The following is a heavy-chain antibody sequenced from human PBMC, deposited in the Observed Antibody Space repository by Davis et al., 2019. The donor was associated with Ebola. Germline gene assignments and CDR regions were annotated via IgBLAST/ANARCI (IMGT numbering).Heavy chain of an antibody. J-gene: IGHJ6*02. D-gene: IGHD3-22*01. CDR1: GYTFTSYY. V-gene: IGHV1-46*01. CDR2: INPSGGST. Sequence: AASVKVSCKASGYTFTSYYMHWVRQAPGQGLEWMGIINPSGGSTSYAQKFQGRVTMTRDTSTSTVYMELSSLRSEDTAVYYCARDLLPYYYDSSGYYRYYYYYGMDVWGQGTTVTVSS. CDR3: ARDLLPYYYDSSGYYRYYYYYGMDV.